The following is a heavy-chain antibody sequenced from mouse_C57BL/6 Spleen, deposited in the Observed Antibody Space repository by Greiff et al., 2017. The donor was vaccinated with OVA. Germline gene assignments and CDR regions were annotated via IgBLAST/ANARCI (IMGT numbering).Heavy chain of an antibody. J-gene: IGHJ4*01. D-gene: IGHD2-4*01. CDR2: ISRGSSTI. CDR3: ARHYDYDENYAMDY. Sequence: EVMLVESGGGLVKPGGSLKLSCAASGFTFSDYGMHWVRQAPEQGLEWVAYISRGSSTIYYADTVKGRFTIYRDKAKNKLFLQMTSLMSEDTAMYYCARHYDYDENYAMDYWGQGTSVTVSS. V-gene: IGHV5-17*01. CDR1: GFTFSDYG.